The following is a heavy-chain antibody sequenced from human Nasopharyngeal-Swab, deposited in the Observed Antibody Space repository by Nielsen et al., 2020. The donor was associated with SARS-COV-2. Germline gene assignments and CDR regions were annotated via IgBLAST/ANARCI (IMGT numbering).Heavy chain of an antibody. Sequence: LSLTCAASGFTFDDYGMSWVRQAPGKGLEWVSGINWNGGSTGYADSVKGRFTISRDNAKNSLYLQMNSLRAEDTALYHCARGGGSPLYYYYYMDVWGKGTTVTVSS. J-gene: IGHJ6*03. V-gene: IGHV3-20*01. CDR1: GFTFDDYG. CDR3: ARGGGSPLYYYYYMDV. D-gene: IGHD6-25*01. CDR2: INWNGGST.